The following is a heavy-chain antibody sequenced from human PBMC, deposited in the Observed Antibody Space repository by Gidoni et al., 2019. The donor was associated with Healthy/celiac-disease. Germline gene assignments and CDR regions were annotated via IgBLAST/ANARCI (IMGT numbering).Heavy chain of an antibody. V-gene: IGHV3-15*01. J-gene: IGHJ5*02. CDR2: IQINTDGWTP. CDR1: GCSCSNAG. CDR3: TTDGDSGYDLWDFLGS. Sequence: EVQLVEAGGGLGKPGGSRRITCAAAGCSCSNAGMSWVRQAPGKGLALVGRIQINTDGWTPDSAAPVNCSFTLSSADSTHTLYLQMTSLKPEYPSVYYCTTDGDSGYDLWDFLGSWGQGTLVPVSS. D-gene: IGHD5-12*01.